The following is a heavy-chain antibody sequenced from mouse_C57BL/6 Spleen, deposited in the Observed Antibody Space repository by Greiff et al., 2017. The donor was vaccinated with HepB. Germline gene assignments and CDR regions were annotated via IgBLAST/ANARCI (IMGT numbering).Heavy chain of an antibody. CDR1: GYTFTSYW. Sequence: VKLQQPGAELVKPGASVKLSCKASGYTFTSYWMHWVKQRPGQGLEWIGMIHPNSGSTNYNEKFKSKATLTVDKSSSTAYMQLSSLTSEDSAVYYCASNWDLYYFDYWGQGTTLTVSS. D-gene: IGHD4-1*01. J-gene: IGHJ2*01. CDR3: ASNWDLYYFDY. V-gene: IGHV1-64*01. CDR2: IHPNSGST.